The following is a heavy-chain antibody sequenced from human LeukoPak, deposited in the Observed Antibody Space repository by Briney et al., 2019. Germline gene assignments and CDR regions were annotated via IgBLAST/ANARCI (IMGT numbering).Heavy chain of an antibody. CDR3: ARPKGTNDAFDI. CDR2: INPNSGGT. V-gene: IGHV1-2*02. CDR1: GYTFTGYY. J-gene: IGHJ3*02. Sequence: ASAKVSCKASGYTFTGYYMHWVRQAPGQGLEWMGWINPNSGGTNYAQKFQGRVTMTRDTSISTAYMELSRLRSDDTAVYYCARPKGTNDAFDIWGQGTMVTVSS.